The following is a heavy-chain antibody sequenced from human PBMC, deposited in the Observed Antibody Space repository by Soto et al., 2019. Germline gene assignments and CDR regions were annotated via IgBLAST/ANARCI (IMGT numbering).Heavy chain of an antibody. CDR3: ARGGNRYSNVASGVGGFDY. D-gene: IGHD5-12*01. J-gene: IGHJ4*02. CDR2: VYHTGAT. V-gene: IGHV4-59*01. Sequence: PSETLSLTCTVSGASISSSYWSWIRQSPERGLEWIAYVYHTGATNYNPSLKSRVTISLETSKGQFSLNLTSLTTADTAVYFCARGGNRYSNVASGVGGFDYWGQGSLVTVSS. CDR1: GASISSSY.